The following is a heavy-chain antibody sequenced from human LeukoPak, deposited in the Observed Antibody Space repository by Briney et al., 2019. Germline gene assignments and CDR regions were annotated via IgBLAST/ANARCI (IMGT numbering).Heavy chain of an antibody. CDR1: GFTFSNCA. J-gene: IGHJ4*02. CDR3: AKHRVAVSGVAQFDY. Sequence: PGGSLRLSCAASGFTFSNCAMNWVRQAPGKGLEWVSGISGSGDITYYAESVKGRFTISRDNSKNTLYLQMNSLRAEDTAVFYCAKHRVAVSGVAQFDYWGQGTQVTVSS. CDR2: ISGSGDIT. D-gene: IGHD6-19*01. V-gene: IGHV3-23*01.